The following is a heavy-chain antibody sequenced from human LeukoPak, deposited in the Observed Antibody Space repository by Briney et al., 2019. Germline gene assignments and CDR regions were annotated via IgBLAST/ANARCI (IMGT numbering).Heavy chain of an antibody. Sequence: GASVKVSCKASGYTFTRSAMNWVRQAPGQGLEWMGWINTNTGNPTYAQGFTGRFVFSLDTSVSTAYLQISSLKAEDTAVYFCARDDYDTLCYWGQGTLVTVSS. J-gene: IGHJ4*02. CDR1: GYTFTRSA. CDR2: INTNTGNP. D-gene: IGHD3-9*01. V-gene: IGHV7-4-1*02. CDR3: ARDDYDTLCY.